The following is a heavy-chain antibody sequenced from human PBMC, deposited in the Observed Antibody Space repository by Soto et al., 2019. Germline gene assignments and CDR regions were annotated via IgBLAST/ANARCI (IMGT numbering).Heavy chain of an antibody. CDR2: IYYSGST. V-gene: IGHV4-59*01. J-gene: IGHJ4*02. CDR1: GGSISSYY. CDR3: AKYCSGGSCFDY. D-gene: IGHD2-15*01. Sequence: SETLSLTSTVSGGSISSYYWSWIRQPPGKGLEWIGYIYYSGSTNYNPSLKSRVTISVDTSKNQFSLKLSSVTAADTAVYYCAKYCSGGSCFDYWGQGTLVTVSS.